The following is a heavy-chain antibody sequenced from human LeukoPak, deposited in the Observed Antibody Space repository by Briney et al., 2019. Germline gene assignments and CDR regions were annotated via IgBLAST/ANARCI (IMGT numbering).Heavy chain of an antibody. CDR1: GGSFSGYY. CDR2: INHSGST. CDR3: ARSALSGFDI. Sequence: SETLSLTCAVYGGSFSGYYWSWIRQPPGKGLEWIGEINHSGSTNYNPSLKSRVTISVDTSKNQFSLKLSSVTAADTAVYYCARSALSGFDIWGQGTMVTVSS. J-gene: IGHJ3*02. V-gene: IGHV4-34*01. D-gene: IGHD3-9*01.